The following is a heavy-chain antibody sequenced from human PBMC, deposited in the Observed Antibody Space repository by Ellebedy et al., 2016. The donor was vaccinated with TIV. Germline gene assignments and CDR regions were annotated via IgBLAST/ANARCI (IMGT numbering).Heavy chain of an antibody. CDR2: FYCDGST. Sequence: SETLSLTCTVSGASISTRSYYWGWIRQPPGKGLEWIGSFYCDGSTSYNSSLKSRVTISVDTSKNQFSLNVSSVIAADTAVYYCARRFRSDWYFDLWGRGTLVTVSS. J-gene: IGHJ2*01. V-gene: IGHV4-39*01. CDR1: GASISTRSYY. CDR3: ARRFRSDWYFDL.